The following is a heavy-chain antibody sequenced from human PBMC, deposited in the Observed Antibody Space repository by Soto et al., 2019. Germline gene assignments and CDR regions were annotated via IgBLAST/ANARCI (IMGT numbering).Heavy chain of an antibody. CDR2: FDPEDGET. V-gene: IGHV1-24*01. CDR1: GHTLTELS. J-gene: IGHJ4*02. CDR3: XXXXXRWLHSPFDY. D-gene: IGHD6-19*01. Sequence: QVQLLQSGAEVKKPGASVKVSCKVSGHTLTELSMHWVRQAPGRGLEWMGGFDPEDGETISAQKFQGRVTMTEDTXXXXXXXXXXXXXXXXXXXXXXXXXXXRWLHSPFDYWGQGTLVTISS.